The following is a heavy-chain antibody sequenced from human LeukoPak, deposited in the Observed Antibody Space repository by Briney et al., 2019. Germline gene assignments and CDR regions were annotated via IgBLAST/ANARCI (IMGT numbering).Heavy chain of an antibody. J-gene: IGHJ4*02. V-gene: IGHV3-7*03. CDR2: IKPDGSDK. CDR1: GFTFTNYW. Sequence: GSLRLSCAASGFTFTNYWMTWVRPAPGKGLEWVANIKPDGSDKNYVDSVKGRFTISRDNAKNSLYLQMNSLRAEDTAVYYCARSGIAAAGGDFDYWGQGTLVTVSS. CDR3: ARSGIAAAGGDFDY. D-gene: IGHD6-13*01.